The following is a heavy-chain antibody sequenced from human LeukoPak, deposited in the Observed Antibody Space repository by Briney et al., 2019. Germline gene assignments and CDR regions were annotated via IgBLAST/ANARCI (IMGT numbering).Heavy chain of an antibody. CDR1: GGSINSYY. CDR2: IYYSGST. D-gene: IGHD2-2*01. V-gene: IGHV4-59*08. CDR3: ARQGDVVVPAANYYYYGMDV. J-gene: IGHJ6*02. Sequence: QASETLSLTCTVSGGSINSYYWSWIRQPPGKGLEWIGYIYYSGSTNYNPSLKSRVTISVDTSKNRFSLKLSSVTAADTAVYYCARQGDVVVPAANYYYYGMDVWGQGTTVTVSS.